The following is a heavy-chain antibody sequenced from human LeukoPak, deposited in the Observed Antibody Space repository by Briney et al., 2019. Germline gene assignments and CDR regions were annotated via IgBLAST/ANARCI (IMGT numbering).Heavy chain of an antibody. CDR1: GFSFNNYA. V-gene: IGHV3-23*01. CDR2: ISTTGGST. D-gene: IGHD4-23*01. J-gene: IGHJ4*02. Sequence: AGGSLRLSCAASGFSFNNYAMSWVRQAPGKGLEWVSAISTTGGSTYYADSVKGRFTISRDNSKNTLSLQMDSRRVEDTAVYYCAKDWTTVVTPKGYYFDSWGQGTLVTVSS. CDR3: AKDWTTVVTPKGYYFDS.